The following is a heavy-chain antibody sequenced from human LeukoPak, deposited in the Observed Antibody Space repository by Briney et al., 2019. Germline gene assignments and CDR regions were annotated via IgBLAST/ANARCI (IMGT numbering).Heavy chain of an antibody. V-gene: IGHV3-7*01. J-gene: IGHJ3*02. CDR1: VFTFSRYW. CDR3: ARDLPEGAFDI. Sequence: PGGSLRLSCAASVFTFSRYWMSWVRQAPGKGLEWVANIKQDGSEKYYVDSVKGRFTISRDNAKNSLYLQMNSLRAEDTAVYYCARDLPEGAFDIWGQGTMVTVSS. CDR2: IKQDGSEK.